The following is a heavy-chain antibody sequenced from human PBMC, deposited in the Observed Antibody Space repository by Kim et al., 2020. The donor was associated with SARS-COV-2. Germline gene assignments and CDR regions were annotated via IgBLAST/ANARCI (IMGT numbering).Heavy chain of an antibody. D-gene: IGHD3-22*01. CDR3: ARDADDYYYDSSGYYYSYGMDV. CDR1: GGSISSYY. J-gene: IGHJ6*02. Sequence: SETLSLTCTVSGGSISSYYWSWIRQPPGKGLEWIGYIYYSGSTNYNPSLKSRVTISVDTSKNQFSLKLSSVTAADTAVYYCARDADDYYYDSSGYYYSYGMDVWGQGTTVTVSS. V-gene: IGHV4-59*13. CDR2: IYYSGST.